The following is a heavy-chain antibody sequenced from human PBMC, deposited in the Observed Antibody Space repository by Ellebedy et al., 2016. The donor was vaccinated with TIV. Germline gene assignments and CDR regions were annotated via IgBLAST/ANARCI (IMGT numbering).Heavy chain of an antibody. CDR1: GFTFSSYG. CDR2: IWYDGSNK. CDR3: ARDLGGPGDYDAGYDY. D-gene: IGHD4-17*01. J-gene: IGHJ4*02. Sequence: PGGSLRLSCAASGFTFSSYGMHWVRQAPGKGLEWVAVIWYDGSNKYYADSVKGRFTISRDNSKNTLYLQMNSLRAEDTAVYYCARDLGGPGDYDAGYDYWGQGTLVTVSS. V-gene: IGHV3-33*01.